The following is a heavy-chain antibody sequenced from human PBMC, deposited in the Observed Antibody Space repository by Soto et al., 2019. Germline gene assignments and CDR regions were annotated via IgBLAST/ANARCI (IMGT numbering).Heavy chain of an antibody. CDR3: ARQLVVVTALPSPTRCGMDV. V-gene: IGHV3-48*01. D-gene: IGHD2-21*02. CDR2: ISSSSSTI. CDR1: GFTFSIYS. Sequence: PGGSLRLSCAASGFTFSIYSMNWVRQAPGKGLEWVSYISSSSSTIYYADSVKGRFTIYRDNAKNSLYLQMNSLRAEDTAVYYCARQLVVVTALPSPTRCGMDVWGQGTTVSVSS. J-gene: IGHJ6*02.